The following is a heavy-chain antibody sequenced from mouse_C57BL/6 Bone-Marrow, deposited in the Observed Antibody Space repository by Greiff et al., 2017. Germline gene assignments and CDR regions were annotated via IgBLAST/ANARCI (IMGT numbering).Heavy chain of an antibody. D-gene: IGHD1-1*01. CDR1: GFSLTSYG. CDR2: IWGVGST. CDR3: AILYYGSSYGYFDV. J-gene: IGHJ1*03. Sequence: VQRVESGPGLVAPSQSLSITCTVSGFSLTSYGVDWVRQSPGKGLEWLGVIWGVGSTNYNSALKSRLSISKDNSKSQVFLKMNSLQTDDTAMYYCAILYYGSSYGYFDVWGTGTTVTVSS. V-gene: IGHV2-6*01.